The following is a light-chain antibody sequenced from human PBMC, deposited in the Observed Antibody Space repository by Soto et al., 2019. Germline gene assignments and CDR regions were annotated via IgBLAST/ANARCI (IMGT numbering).Light chain of an antibody. CDR2: EVS. Sequence: QSALTQPASVSGSPGQSITISCTGTSSDVGSYNLVSWYQQHPGKAPKLMIYEVSKRPSGVSNRFSGSKSGNTASLTISGLQAEDEADYYCCLYAGSSTYVFGTGTQVTVL. V-gene: IGLV2-23*02. CDR3: CLYAGSSTYV. J-gene: IGLJ1*01. CDR1: SSDVGSYNL.